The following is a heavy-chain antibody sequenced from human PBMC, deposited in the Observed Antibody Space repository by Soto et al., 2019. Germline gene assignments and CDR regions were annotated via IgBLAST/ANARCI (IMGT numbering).Heavy chain of an antibody. J-gene: IGHJ6*02. CDR3: ARGTTTSAFSAMDV. D-gene: IGHD1-1*01. V-gene: IGHV3-30-3*01. CDR2: ISYDGSNK. CDR1: GFTFSNNA. Sequence: QVQLVESGGVVVQPGRSLRLSCAASGFTFSNNAMDWVRQAPGKGLEWVAVISYDGSNKYIAASVKGRFTISRDNSKNTLFLQMNSLRAEDTAVYYCARGTTTSAFSAMDVWGQGTTVTVSS.